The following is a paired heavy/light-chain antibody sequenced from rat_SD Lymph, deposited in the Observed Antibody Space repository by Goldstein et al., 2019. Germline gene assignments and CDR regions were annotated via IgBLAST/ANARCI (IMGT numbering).Heavy chain of an antibody. CDR3: ARYHPSYYGYKRDYWYFDF. J-gene: IGHJ1*01. V-gene: IGHV3-1*01. Sequence: EVQLQESGPGLVKPSQSLSLTCSVTGYSITSNYWGWIRKFPGNKMEWMGYISYSGSTSYNPSLKSRISITRDTSKNQFFLQLNSVTTEDTATYYCARYHPSYYGYKRDYWYFDFWGPGTMVTVSS. CDR1: GYSITSNY. D-gene: IGHD1-9*01. CDR2: ISYSGST.
Light chain of an antibody. CDR2: KAS. CDR1: QNVGSN. V-gene: IGKV6S10*01. J-gene: IGKJ2-3*01. Sequence: DIVMTQSPTSMSISVGDRVTMNCKASQNVGSNVDWYQQKTGQSPKLLIYKASNRYTGVPDRFTGSGSGTDFTFTISNMQAEDLAVYYCMQSNSYPYTFGAGTKLELK. CDR3: MQSNSYPYT.